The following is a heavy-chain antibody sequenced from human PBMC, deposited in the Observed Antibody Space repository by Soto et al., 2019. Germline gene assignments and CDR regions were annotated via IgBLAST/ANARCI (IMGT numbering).Heavy chain of an antibody. D-gene: IGHD2-8*01. V-gene: IGHV3-21*01. CDR3: EGTKGAYPTYFDY. Sequence: PWGSLRLSCASSGFTFSTYRMTWVRQAPEKGLEWVSTIGASAGHIYYADSLKGRFTISRDNAKNSLYLQMNSLRAEDRVVYQCEGTKGAYPTYFDYWGKGTLVTGSS. CDR2: IGASAGHI. J-gene: IGHJ4*02. CDR1: GFTFSTYR.